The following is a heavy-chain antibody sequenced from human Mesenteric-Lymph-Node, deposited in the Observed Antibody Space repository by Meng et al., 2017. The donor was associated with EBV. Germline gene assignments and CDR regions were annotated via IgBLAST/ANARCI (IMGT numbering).Heavy chain of an antibody. D-gene: IGHD1-26*01. CDR3: ARDRGWELLDY. CDR1: GVSVSGDSFY. Sequence: VQLQESGPGLVQTSETLSLTCTVSGVSVSGDSFYWSWTRQPPGKGLEWIGFIYDSGITHYSPSLKSRVTISVDTSKNQFSLELRSMTPADTAVYYCARDRGWELLDYWGQGTLVTVSS. J-gene: IGHJ4*02. CDR2: IYDSGIT. V-gene: IGHV4-61*01.